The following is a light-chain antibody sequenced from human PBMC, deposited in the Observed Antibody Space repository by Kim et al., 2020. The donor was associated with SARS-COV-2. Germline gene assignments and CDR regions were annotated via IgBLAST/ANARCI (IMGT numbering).Light chain of an antibody. CDR1: NIGTKS. Sequence: SYELTQPPSVSVAPGKTARITCVGNNIGTKSVHWYQQKPGQAPFVVIYYDSDRPSGISERFSGSNSGNTATLSISGVEAGDEADYYCQVWDSDSHVLFGGGTQLIVL. V-gene: IGLV3-21*04. CDR2: YDS. CDR3: QVWDSDSHVL. J-gene: IGLJ2*01.